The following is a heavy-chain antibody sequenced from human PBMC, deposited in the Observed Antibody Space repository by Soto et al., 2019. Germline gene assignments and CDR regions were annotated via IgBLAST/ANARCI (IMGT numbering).Heavy chain of an antibody. CDR3: VRDRDFYDGRGYTSPGDAFDV. J-gene: IGHJ3*01. D-gene: IGHD3-22*01. Sequence: PGGSLRLSCAVSGFTFSTYWMHWVRQVPGKGLVWVSRISLDGSRTSYADSVKGRFTISRDNAKNTLYLQMRSLRAEDSAVYFCVRDRDFYDGRGYTSPGDAFDVWGQGTVVTTSS. V-gene: IGHV3-74*01. CDR1: GFTFSTYW. CDR2: ISLDGSRT.